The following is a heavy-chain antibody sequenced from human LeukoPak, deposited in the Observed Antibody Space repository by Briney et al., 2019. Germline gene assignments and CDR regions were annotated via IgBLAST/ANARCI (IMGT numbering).Heavy chain of an antibody. CDR2: IYHSGST. CDR3: ARGGRLYDFLTY. Sequence: SETQSLTCTVSGGSISSGGYYWSWIRQPPGKGLEWIGYIYHSGSTYYNPSLKSRVTISVDRSKNQFSLKLSSVTAADTAVYYCARGGRLYDFLTYWGQGTLVTVSS. J-gene: IGHJ4*02. D-gene: IGHD3-3*01. CDR1: GGSISSGGYY. V-gene: IGHV4-30-2*01.